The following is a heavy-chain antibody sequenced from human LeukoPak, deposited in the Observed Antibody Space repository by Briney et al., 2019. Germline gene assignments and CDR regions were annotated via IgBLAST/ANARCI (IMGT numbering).Heavy chain of an antibody. J-gene: IGHJ4*02. CDR3: AKDPYGSGSYSDY. Sequence: PGGSLRLSCAASGFTFTKYIMNWVRQAPGKGLEWVSAISGSGGSTYYADSVKGRFTISRDNSKNTLCLQMNSLRAEDTAVYYCAKDPYGSGSYSDYWGQGTLVTVSS. CDR1: GFTFTKYI. V-gene: IGHV3-23*01. CDR2: ISGSGGST. D-gene: IGHD3-10*01.